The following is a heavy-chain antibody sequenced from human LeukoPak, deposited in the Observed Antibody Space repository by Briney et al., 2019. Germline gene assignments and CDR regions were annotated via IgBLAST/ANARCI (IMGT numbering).Heavy chain of an antibody. CDR2: ISWNSGSI. CDR3: ARDHVYYDRHRAAFDI. D-gene: IGHD3-22*01. J-gene: IGHJ3*02. CDR1: GFTFDDYA. V-gene: IGHV3-9*01. Sequence: PGGSLRLSCAASGFTFDDYAMHWVRQAPGKGLEWVSGISWNSGSIGYADSVKGRFTISRDNSKNTLYLQMNSLRAEDTAVYYCARDHVYYDRHRAAFDIWGQGTMVTVSS.